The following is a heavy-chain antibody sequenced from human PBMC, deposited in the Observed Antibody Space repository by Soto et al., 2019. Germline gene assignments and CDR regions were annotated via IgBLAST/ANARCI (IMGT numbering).Heavy chain of an antibody. CDR1: GFTFSSYS. J-gene: IGHJ5*02. D-gene: IGHD3-3*01. CDR2: IISSSSYI. CDR3: ARGPHTYYDFWSGSIWFDP. Sequence: PGGSLRLSCAASGFTFSSYSMNWVRQAPGKGLEWVSSIISSSSYIYYADSVKGRFTISRDNAENSLYLQMNSLRAEDTAVYYCARGPHTYYDFWSGSIWFDPWGQGTLVTVSS. V-gene: IGHV3-21*01.